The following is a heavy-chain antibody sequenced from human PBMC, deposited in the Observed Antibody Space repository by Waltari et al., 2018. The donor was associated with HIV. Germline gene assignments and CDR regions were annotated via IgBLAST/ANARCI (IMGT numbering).Heavy chain of an antibody. D-gene: IGHD3-22*01. V-gene: IGHV4-34*01. CDR2: INHSGST. J-gene: IGHJ4*02. Sequence: QVQLQQWGAGLLKPSETLSLTCAVYGGSFSGYYWSWIRQPPGKGLEWIGEINHSGSTKYTPSLKSLVTISVDTSKNQFSLKLSSVTAADTAVYYCASGDYYDSSGYRDYWGQGTLVTVSS. CDR3: ASGDYYDSSGYRDY. CDR1: GGSFSGYY.